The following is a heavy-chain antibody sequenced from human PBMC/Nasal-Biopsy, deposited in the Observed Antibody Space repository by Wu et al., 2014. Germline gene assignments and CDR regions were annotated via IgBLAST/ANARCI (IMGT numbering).Heavy chain of an antibody. Sequence: VSDGSISNYYWSWIRQPPGKGLEWIGYIHSSGSTNYNPTVKSRVTISLKTSKGQFSLNLTSVTAADTAVYYCARGGKDSPGVAQYYAFYGLDAWGQGTTVTVSS. V-gene: IGHV4-59*01. CDR1: DGSISNYY. CDR3: ARGGKDSPGVAQYYAFYGLDA. D-gene: IGHD3-3*01. CDR2: IHSSGST. J-gene: IGHJ6*02.